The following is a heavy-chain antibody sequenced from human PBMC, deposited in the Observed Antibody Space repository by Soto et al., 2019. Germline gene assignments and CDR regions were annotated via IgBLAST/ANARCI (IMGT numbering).Heavy chain of an antibody. Sequence: ASVKVSCKASGYTFTSYGISWVRQAPGQGLEWMGWISAYNGNTNYAQKLQGRVTMTTDTSTSTAYMELRSLRSDDTAVYYCARDQTDYYGSGSYYNVYYYYMDVWGKGTTVTVSS. CDR1: GYTFTSYG. D-gene: IGHD3-10*01. J-gene: IGHJ6*03. CDR2: ISAYNGNT. CDR3: ARDQTDYYGSGSYYNVYYYYMDV. V-gene: IGHV1-18*01.